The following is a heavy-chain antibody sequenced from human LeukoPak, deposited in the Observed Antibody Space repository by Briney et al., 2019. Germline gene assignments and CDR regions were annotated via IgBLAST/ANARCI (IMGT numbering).Heavy chain of an antibody. J-gene: IGHJ3*02. CDR1: GFTFSSCA. CDR3: AKDPIVFNSGDYYLGAFNI. Sequence: GGSLRLSCEASGFTFSSCALSWVRQAPGKGLEWVSAISGGGGKTWYADSVKGRFTISRDNSKNTLYLQMNSLRAEDTALYYCAKDPIVFNSGDYYLGAFNIRGQGAMVTVSS. CDR2: ISGGGGKT. V-gene: IGHV3-23*01. D-gene: IGHD2-21*02.